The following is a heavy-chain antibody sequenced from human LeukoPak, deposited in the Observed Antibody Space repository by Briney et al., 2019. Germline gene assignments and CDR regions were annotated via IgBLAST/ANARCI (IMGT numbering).Heavy chain of an antibody. V-gene: IGHV3-21*04. Sequence: PGGSLRLSCAASGFTFTSYSMNWVRQAPGKGLEWVSTISGGGGSTYYADSVKGRFTISRDNAKNSLYLQMNSLRAEDTAVYYCARARPATADPFDYWGQGTLVTVSS. CDR3: ARARPATADPFDY. J-gene: IGHJ4*02. CDR2: ISGGGGST. D-gene: IGHD2-21*02. CDR1: GFTFTSYS.